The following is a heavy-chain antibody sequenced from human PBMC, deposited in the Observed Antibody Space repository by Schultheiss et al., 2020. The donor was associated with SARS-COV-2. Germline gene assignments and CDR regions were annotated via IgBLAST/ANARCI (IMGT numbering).Heavy chain of an antibody. V-gene: IGHV4-34*01. D-gene: IGHD6-13*01. Sequence: SETLSLTCAVYGGSFSGYYWSWIRQPPGKGLEWIGEINHSGSTNYNPSLKSRVTISVDTSKNQFSLKLSSVTAADTAVYYCASSAGPFDYWGQGTLVTVSS. CDR1: GGSFSGYY. CDR3: ASSAGPFDY. CDR2: INHSGST. J-gene: IGHJ4*02.